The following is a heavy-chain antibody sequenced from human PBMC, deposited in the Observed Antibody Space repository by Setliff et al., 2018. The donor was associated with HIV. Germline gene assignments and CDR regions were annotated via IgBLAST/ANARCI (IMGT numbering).Heavy chain of an antibody. J-gene: IGHJ4*02. D-gene: IGHD3-22*01. V-gene: IGHV1-69*10. CDR3: VRVGPWYYARSGYLASWDY. CDR2: TNPQSDIA. Sequence: SVKVSCKASGFTFNHYARSWVRQAPGQRPEWMGGTNPQSDIANYAQRFQGRVTITADHSTTTTYMELTSLRADDTAVYYCVRVGPWYYARSGYLASWDYWGQGTLVTVSS. CDR1: GFTFNHYA.